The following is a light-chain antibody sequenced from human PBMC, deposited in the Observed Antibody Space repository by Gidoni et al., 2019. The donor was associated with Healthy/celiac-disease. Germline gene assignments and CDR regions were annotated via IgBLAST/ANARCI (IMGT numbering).Light chain of an antibody. CDR3: CSYAGSRV. Sequence: QSPLTQPASVSGPPGQSITISCTGTSSDVGSYNLVSWYQQHPGKAPKLMIYEVSKRPSGVSNRFSGSKSSNTASLTISGLQAEDEADYYCCSYAGSRVFGGGTKLTVL. CDR1: SSDVGSYNL. V-gene: IGLV2-23*02. J-gene: IGLJ2*01. CDR2: EVS.